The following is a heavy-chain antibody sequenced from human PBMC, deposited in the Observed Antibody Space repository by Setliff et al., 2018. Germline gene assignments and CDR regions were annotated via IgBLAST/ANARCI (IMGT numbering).Heavy chain of an antibody. CDR1: GFTFSTHA. Sequence: GESLKISCATSGFTFSTHAMHWARQAPGKGLEWVAVIWDDGVKKYHADSVKGRFTISRDNSKNTLYLQMNSLRPEDTAVYYCARTCSGSGCYAGLESWGQGTPVTVSS. CDR2: IWDDGVKK. CDR3: ARTCSGSGCYAGLES. V-gene: IGHV3-33*01. J-gene: IGHJ4*02. D-gene: IGHD2-15*01.